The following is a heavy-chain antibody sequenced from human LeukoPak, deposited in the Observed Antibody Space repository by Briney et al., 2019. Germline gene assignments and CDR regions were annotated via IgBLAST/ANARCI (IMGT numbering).Heavy chain of an antibody. CDR1: GGSTSSYY. CDR3: ARENSGGYREFDY. J-gene: IGHJ4*02. V-gene: IGHV4-4*07. Sequence: SETLSLTCTVSGGSTSSYYWSWIRQPAGKGLEWIGRIYTSGSTNYNASLKSRVSMSVYTSKNQFSLKLSSVTAADTAVFYCARENSGGYREFDYWGQGTLVTVSS. CDR2: IYTSGST. D-gene: IGHD1-26*01.